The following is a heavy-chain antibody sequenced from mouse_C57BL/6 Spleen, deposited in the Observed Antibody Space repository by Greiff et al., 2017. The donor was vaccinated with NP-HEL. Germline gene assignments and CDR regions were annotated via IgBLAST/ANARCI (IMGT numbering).Heavy chain of an antibody. CDR2: IDPENGDT. CDR1: GFNIKDDY. Sequence: EVKLVESGAELVRPGASVKLSCTASGFNIKDDYMHWVKQRPEQGLEWIGWIDPENGDTEYASKFQGKATITADTSSNTAYLQLSSLTSEDTAVYYCTLKLGQGFDYWGQGTTLTVSS. D-gene: IGHD4-1*01. CDR3: TLKLGQGFDY. J-gene: IGHJ2*01. V-gene: IGHV14-4*01.